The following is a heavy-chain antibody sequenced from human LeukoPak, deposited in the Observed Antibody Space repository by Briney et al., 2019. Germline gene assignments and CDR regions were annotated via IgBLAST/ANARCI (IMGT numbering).Heavy chain of an antibody. CDR2: ISSSSSTI. Sequence: GGSLRLSCAASGFTFSSYSMNWVRQAPGKGLEWVSYISSSSSTIYYADSVKGRFTISRDNAKNSLYLQMNSLRAEDTAVYYCARPTQYGYGISDYWGQGTLVAVSS. J-gene: IGHJ4*02. CDR3: ARPTQYGYGISDY. V-gene: IGHV3-48*01. D-gene: IGHD5-18*01. CDR1: GFTFSSYS.